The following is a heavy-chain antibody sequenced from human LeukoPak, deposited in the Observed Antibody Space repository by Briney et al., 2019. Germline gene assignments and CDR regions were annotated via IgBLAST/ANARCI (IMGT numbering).Heavy chain of an antibody. D-gene: IGHD2-2*01. J-gene: IGHJ4*02. V-gene: IGHV3-23*01. CDR3: AKAGCSSASCAIDY. CDR2: ISGSGGST. CDR1: GFTFSSYA. Sequence: PGGSLRLSCAASGFTFSSYAMSWVRQAPGKGLEWVSAISGSGGSTYYADSVKGRFTISRDNSKNTLYLQMNSLRAEDTAIYYCAKAGCSSASCAIDYWGQGTLVTVSS.